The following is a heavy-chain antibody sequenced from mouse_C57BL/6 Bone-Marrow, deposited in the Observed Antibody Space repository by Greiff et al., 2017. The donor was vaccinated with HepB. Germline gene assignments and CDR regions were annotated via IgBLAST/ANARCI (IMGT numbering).Heavy chain of an antibody. J-gene: IGHJ4*01. CDR2: ISYDGSN. D-gene: IGHD2-4*01. CDR1: GYSITSDYY. Sequence: EVKLVESGPGLVKPSQSLSLTCSVTGYSITSDYYWNWIRQFPGNKLEWMGYISYDGSNNYNPSLKNRISITRDTSTNQFFLKLNSVTTEDTATYYCASRMITTLYYYAMDYWGQGTSVTVSS. V-gene: IGHV3-6*01. CDR3: ASRMITTLYYYAMDY.